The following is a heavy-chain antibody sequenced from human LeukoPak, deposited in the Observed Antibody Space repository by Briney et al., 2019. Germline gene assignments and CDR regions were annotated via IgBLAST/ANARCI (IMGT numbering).Heavy chain of an antibody. J-gene: IGHJ4*02. D-gene: IGHD3-9*01. Sequence: PGRSLRLSCAASGFTFSSYGMHWVRQAPGKGLEWVAVISYDGSNKYYADSVKGRFTISRDNSKNTLYLQMNSLRAEDTAVYYCARLDILTGYWSEYYFDYWGQGTLVTVSS. V-gene: IGHV3-30*03. CDR2: ISYDGSNK. CDR1: GFTFSSYG. CDR3: ARLDILTGYWSEYYFDY.